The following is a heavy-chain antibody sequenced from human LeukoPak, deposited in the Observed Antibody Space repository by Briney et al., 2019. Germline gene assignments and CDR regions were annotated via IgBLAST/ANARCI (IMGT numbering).Heavy chain of an antibody. J-gene: IGHJ4*02. CDR3: ARDFAAAGIFDY. V-gene: IGHV3-30*03. D-gene: IGHD6-13*01. CDR1: GFTFSSYG. Sequence: GRSLRLSCVTSGFTFSSYGMHWVRQVPGKGLEWVALILYDGSNKYYADSVKGRFTISRDNSKNTLYMQMNSLRAEDTAVYYCARDFAAAGIFDYWGQGTLVTVSS. CDR2: ILYDGSNK.